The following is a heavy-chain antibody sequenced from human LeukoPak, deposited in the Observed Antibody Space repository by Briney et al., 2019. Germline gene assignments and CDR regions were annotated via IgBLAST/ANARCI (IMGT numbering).Heavy chain of an antibody. D-gene: IGHD2-15*01. CDR2: INPNSGGT. CDR1: GYTFTGYY. Sequence: VASVKVSCKASGYTFTGYYMHWVRQAPGQGLEWMGSINPNSGGTNYAQKFQGRVTMTRDTSISTAYMELSRLRSDDTAVYYCARDPQETQEGYCSGGSCSNWFDPWDQGTLVTVSS. CDR3: ARDPQETQEGYCSGGSCSNWFDP. J-gene: IGHJ5*02. V-gene: IGHV1-2*02.